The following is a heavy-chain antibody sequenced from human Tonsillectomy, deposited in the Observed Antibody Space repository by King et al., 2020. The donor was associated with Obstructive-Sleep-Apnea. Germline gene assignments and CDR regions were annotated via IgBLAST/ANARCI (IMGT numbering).Heavy chain of an antibody. CDR1: AGSFSSSIYY. J-gene: IGHJ2*01. CDR2: IYYSGIT. Sequence: QLQESGPGLVKPSETLSLTCTVSAGSFSSSIYYWGWIRQPPGKGRGWIGTIYYSGITYYNPSLKSRVTISFDTSKDQFSLKLNSVTAADTAVYYCARLRPTYWYFDLWGRGTLVTVSS. D-gene: IGHD4-17*01. V-gene: IGHV4-39*07. CDR3: ARLRPTYWYFDL.